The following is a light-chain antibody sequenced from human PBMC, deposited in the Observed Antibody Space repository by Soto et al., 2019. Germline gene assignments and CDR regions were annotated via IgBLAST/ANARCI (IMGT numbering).Light chain of an antibody. CDR2: EVN. V-gene: IGLV2-8*01. CDR1: SSDVGGYNY. Sequence: QSVLTQPPSASGSPGQSVAISCTGTSSDVGGYNYVSWYQQHPGKAPKLMIYEVNKRPSGVPDRFSGSKSGNTASLTVSGLQAEDESDYYCSSYASGNTYVFGSGTKVTVL. CDR3: SSYASGNTYV. J-gene: IGLJ1*01.